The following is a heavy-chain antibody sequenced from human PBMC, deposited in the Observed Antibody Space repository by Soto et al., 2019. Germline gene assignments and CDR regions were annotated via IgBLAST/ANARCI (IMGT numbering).Heavy chain of an antibody. J-gene: IGHJ4*02. CDR2: ISAYNGNT. D-gene: IGHD2-15*01. Sequence: ASVMVSCKASAYTFTSYGISWVRQAPGQGLEWMGWISAYNGNTNYAQKLQGRVTMTTDTSTSTAYTELRSLISDDTAVYYCARDGRNYYDCSGGSCQYRFDYWGQGTLVTVSS. V-gene: IGHV1-18*04. CDR1: AYTFTSYG. CDR3: ARDGRNYYDCSGGSCQYRFDY.